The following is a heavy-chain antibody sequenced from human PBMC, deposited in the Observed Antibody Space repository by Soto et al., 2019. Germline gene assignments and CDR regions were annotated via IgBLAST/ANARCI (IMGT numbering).Heavy chain of an antibody. J-gene: IGHJ6*02. V-gene: IGHV3-33*01. CDR2: IWSDGSRE. CDR1: RLTFSFYD. CDR3: GGEPKGETYDMYV. D-gene: IGHD2-21*01. Sequence: QGQLVESGGGVVQPGTSLRLSCAASRLTFSFYDMHWVRQAPGKGLEWVALIWSDGSREYYADSVKGPFTISRDNSKNTLYRQMNSLRAEDMAVYYCGGEPKGETYDMYVWGQVTTVTVSS.